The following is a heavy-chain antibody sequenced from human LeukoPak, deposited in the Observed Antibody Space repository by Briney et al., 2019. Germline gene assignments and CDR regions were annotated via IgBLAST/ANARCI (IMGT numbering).Heavy chain of an antibody. D-gene: IGHD2-2*01. CDR1: GFTLSDSA. Sequence: GGSLRLSCAASGFTLSDSAIHWVRQASGRGLEWVSRIRSKSNSYTTPYAASVKGRFTISRDDSKNMAYLQMNSLKTEDTAVYYCTSAYFYCTTTSCSAFYYMDVWGKGTTVTVSS. J-gene: IGHJ6*03. CDR3: TSAYFYCTTTSCSAFYYMDV. CDR2: IRSKSNSYTT. V-gene: IGHV3-73*01.